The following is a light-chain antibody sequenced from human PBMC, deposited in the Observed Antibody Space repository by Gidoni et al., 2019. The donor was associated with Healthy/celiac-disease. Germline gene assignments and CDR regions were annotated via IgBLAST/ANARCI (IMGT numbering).Light chain of an antibody. V-gene: IGKV3-15*01. CDR3: QQYNIWPPRT. Sequence: EIVMTQSPATLSVSPGERATLSRRASPCVSRNLAWYQQKPGQAPRLPIYGSSTRATGIPARFSGSESVTECTLSLHLLQSEYFAVSYCQQYNIWPPRTFGQGTKVEIK. CDR1: PCVSRN. J-gene: IGKJ1*01. CDR2: GSS.